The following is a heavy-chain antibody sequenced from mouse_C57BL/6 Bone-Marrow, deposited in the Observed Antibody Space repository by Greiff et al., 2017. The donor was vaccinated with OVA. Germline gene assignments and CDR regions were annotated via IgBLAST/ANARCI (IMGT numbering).Heavy chain of an antibody. Sequence: QVQLQQSGAELVRPGASVTLSCKASGYTFTDYEMHWVKQTPVHGLEWIGAIDPETGGTAYNQKFKGKAILTADKSSSTAYMELRSLTSEDSAVYYCTGSYYDYGYAMDYWGQGTSVTVSS. CDR1: GYTFTDYE. J-gene: IGHJ4*01. V-gene: IGHV1-15*01. D-gene: IGHD2-4*01. CDR3: TGSYYDYGYAMDY. CDR2: IDPETGGT.